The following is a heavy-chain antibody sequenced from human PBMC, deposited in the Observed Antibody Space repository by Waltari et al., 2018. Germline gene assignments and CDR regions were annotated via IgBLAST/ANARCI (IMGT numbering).Heavy chain of an antibody. V-gene: IGHV4-59*11. CDR1: GGSISSHY. CDR2: IYYSGST. J-gene: IGHJ4*02. D-gene: IGHD3-10*01. Sequence: QVQLQESGPGLVKPSETLSLTCTVSGGSISSHYWSWIRQPPGKGLEWIGYIYYSGSTNYNPSLKSRVTISVDTSKNQFSLKLSSVTAADTAVYYCARVGRAGGDYWGQGTLVTVSS. CDR3: ARVGRAGGDY.